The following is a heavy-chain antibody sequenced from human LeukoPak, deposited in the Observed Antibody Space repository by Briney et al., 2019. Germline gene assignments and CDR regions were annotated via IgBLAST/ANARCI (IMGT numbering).Heavy chain of an antibody. CDR3: ARDRYSSGWYVDGFDY. CDR2: IYTSGST. Sequence: PSQTLSLTCTVSGGSISSYYWSWIRQPAGKGLEWIGRIYTSGSTNYNPSLKSRVTMSVDTSKNQFSLKLSSVTAADTAVYYCARDRYSSGWYVDGFDYWGQGTLVTVSS. D-gene: IGHD6-19*01. V-gene: IGHV4-4*07. J-gene: IGHJ4*02. CDR1: GGSISSYY.